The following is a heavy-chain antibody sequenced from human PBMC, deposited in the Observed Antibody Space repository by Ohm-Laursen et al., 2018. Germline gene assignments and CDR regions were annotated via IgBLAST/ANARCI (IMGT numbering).Heavy chain of an antibody. D-gene: IGHD3-10*01. CDR3: ARDHYYGSAPVNWFDP. V-gene: IGHV3-74*01. Sequence: SLRLSCAASGFTFSDPYMDWVRQAPGKGLVWVSRINSDGSSTSYADSVKGRFTISRDNAKNTLYLQMNSLRAEDTAVYYCARDHYYGSAPVNWFDPWGQGTLVTVSS. J-gene: IGHJ5*02. CDR1: GFTFSDPY. CDR2: INSDGSST.